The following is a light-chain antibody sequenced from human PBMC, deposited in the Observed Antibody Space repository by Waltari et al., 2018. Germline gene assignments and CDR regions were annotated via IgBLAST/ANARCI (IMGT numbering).Light chain of an antibody. Sequence: DIQMTQSPSTLSASVGDRVTITCRASQSISTLLAWFQQKPGNHPKLLIYKTCNLERGVPSRFSDSGSGTEFTLTITSLQPDDFATYYCQQYSSSSMFSFGQGTKLEIK. CDR2: KTC. CDR1: QSISTL. J-gene: IGKJ2*03. CDR3: QQYSSSSMFS. V-gene: IGKV1-5*03.